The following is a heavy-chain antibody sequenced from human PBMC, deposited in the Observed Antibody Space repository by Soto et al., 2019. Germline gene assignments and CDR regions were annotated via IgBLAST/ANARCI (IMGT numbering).Heavy chain of an antibody. D-gene: IGHD6-19*01. CDR3: ARDHINGWKFDY. Sequence: PXGFLRLSYAAPGFTFSNYWMSWVRQAPGKGLEWVANIKQDGSQNYYVDSVKGRFTTSRDNTKNSFYLQMNSLRAEDTAVYYCARDHINGWKFDYWGRGTLVTVSS. CDR2: IKQDGSQN. J-gene: IGHJ4*02. V-gene: IGHV3-7*01. CDR1: GFTFSNYW.